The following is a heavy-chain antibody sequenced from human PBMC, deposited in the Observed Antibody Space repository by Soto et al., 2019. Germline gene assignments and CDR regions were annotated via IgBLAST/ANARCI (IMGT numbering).Heavy chain of an antibody. D-gene: IGHD2-2*01. J-gene: IGHJ5*02. Sequence: QVQLVESGGGVVQPGRSLRLSCAASGFTFSSYGMHWVRQAPGKGLEWVAVIWYDGSNKYYADSVKGRFTISRDNSKNTLYLQMNSLRAEDTAVYYCARAERKYCSSTSCYAGWFDPWGQGTLVTVSS. CDR3: ARAERKYCSSTSCYAGWFDP. V-gene: IGHV3-33*01. CDR2: IWYDGSNK. CDR1: GFTFSSYG.